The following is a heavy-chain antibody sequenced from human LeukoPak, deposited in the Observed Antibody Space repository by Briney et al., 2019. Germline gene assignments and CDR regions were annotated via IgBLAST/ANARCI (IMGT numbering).Heavy chain of an antibody. CDR1: GGTFSSYA. J-gene: IGHJ5*02. CDR2: IIPIFGTA. D-gene: IGHD6-13*01. CDR3: ARDPIGSSWSNWFDP. V-gene: IGHV1-69*13. Sequence: SVKVSCKASGGTFSSYAISWVRQAPGQGLEWMGGIIPIFGTANYAQKFQGRVTITADESTSTAYMELSSLRSEDAAVYYCARDPIGSSWSNWFDPWGQGTLVTVSS.